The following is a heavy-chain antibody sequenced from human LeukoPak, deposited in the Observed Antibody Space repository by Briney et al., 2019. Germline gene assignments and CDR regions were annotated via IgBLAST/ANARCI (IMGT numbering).Heavy chain of an antibody. J-gene: IGHJ4*02. Sequence: PGGSLRLSCAASGFTFSSCSMSWVRQAPGKVLEWVSTIIDSGNSVYYADSVEGRFTISRDNSKNTPYLPINSLRAGDTAVYYCAKDPIFSGSYGVFDSWGQGTLVTVSS. D-gene: IGHD1-26*01. CDR3: AKDPIFSGSYGVFDS. CDR1: GFTFSSCS. CDR2: IIDSGNSV. V-gene: IGHV3-23*01.